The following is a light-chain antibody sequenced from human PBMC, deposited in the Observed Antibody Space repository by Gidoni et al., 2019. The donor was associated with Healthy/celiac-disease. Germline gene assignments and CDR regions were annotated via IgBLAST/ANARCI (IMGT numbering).Light chain of an antibody. Sequence: EIVLTQSPGTLSLSPGERATLSCRASQSVSSSYLAWYQQKPGQAPRLLIYGASSGSGTDFTLTISILEPEDFAVYYCQQYGSSPYTFGQXTKLEIK. CDR1: QSVSSSY. V-gene: IGKV3-20*01. J-gene: IGKJ2*01. CDR3: QQYGSSPYT. CDR2: GAS.